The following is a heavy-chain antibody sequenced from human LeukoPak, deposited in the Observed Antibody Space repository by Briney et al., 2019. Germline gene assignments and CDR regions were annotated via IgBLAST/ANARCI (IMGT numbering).Heavy chain of an antibody. V-gene: IGHV3-30*04. CDR2: ISDDGSNK. J-gene: IGHJ6*02. D-gene: IGHD3-9*01. CDR1: GFTFSRYA. CDR3: ARAYYDVLTDSDYGMDV. Sequence: PGGSLGLSCAASGFTFSRYAMHWVRQAPGKGLEWVTVISDDGSNKYYADSVKGRFTISRDNSKNTLYLQMNSLRAEDTAVYYCARAYYDVLTDSDYGMDVWGQGTTVTVSS.